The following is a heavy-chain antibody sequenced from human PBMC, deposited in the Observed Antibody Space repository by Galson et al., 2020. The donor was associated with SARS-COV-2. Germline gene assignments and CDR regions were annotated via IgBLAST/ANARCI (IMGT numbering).Heavy chain of an antibody. CDR2: IYYIGST. J-gene: IGHJ3*02. Sequence: SETLSLTCTVSGGSISSSSYYWGWIRQPPGKGLEWIGSIYYIGSTYYNPSLKSRVTISVDTSKNQFSLKLHSVTAADTAVYYCARVKWYYYDSSGYYDIWGQGTMVTVSS. CDR3: ARVKWYYYDSSGYYDI. D-gene: IGHD3-22*01. V-gene: IGHV4-39*01. CDR1: GGSISSSSYY.